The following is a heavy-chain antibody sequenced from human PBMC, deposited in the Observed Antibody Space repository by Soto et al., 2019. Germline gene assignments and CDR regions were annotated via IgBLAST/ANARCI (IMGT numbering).Heavy chain of an antibody. V-gene: IGHV4-59*01. CDR3: GSRVNPYWFIDL. Sequence: SETLSLPWPASGGSSSTYHWSWIRQPPGKGLEWVGYIYYSWGTNYNPSLKSRVTISVDTSKNQFSLKLSSVTAAETAVSYCGSRVNPYWFIDLWGRGTLLTVSS. CDR1: GGSSSTYH. J-gene: IGHJ2*01. CDR2: IYYSWGT.